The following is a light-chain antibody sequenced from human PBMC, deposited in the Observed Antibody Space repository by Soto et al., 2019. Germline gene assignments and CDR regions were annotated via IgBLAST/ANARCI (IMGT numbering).Light chain of an antibody. Sequence: QAVVTQEPSLTVSPGGTVTLTCASSTGAVTSGHYPNWFQQKPGQAPRMLIYSTSNKHSWAPARFSGFLLGDRVALTLSGVQPEDEAEYHCLLYYGGTWVFGGGTKLTVL. J-gene: IGLJ3*02. CDR3: LLYYGGTWV. CDR2: STS. CDR1: TGAVTSGHY. V-gene: IGLV7-43*01.